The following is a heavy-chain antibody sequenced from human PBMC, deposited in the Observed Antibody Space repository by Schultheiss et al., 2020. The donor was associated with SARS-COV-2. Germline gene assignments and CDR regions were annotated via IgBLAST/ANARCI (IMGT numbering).Heavy chain of an antibody. CDR1: GFTFSSYA. V-gene: IGHV3-21*01. CDR3: ARDGRTMTYFDY. J-gene: IGHJ4*02. D-gene: IGHD3-3*01. CDR2: ISSSSSYI. Sequence: GGSLRLSCAASGFTFSSYAMSWVRQAPGKGLEWVSSISSSSSYIYYADSVKGRFTISRDNAKNSLYLQMNSLRAEDTAVYYCARDGRTMTYFDYWGQGTLVTVSS.